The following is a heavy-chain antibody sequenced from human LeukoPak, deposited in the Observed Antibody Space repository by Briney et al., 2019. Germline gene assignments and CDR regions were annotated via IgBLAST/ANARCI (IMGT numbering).Heavy chain of an antibody. D-gene: IGHD5-18*01. CDR1: GGSFSGYY. J-gene: IGHJ4*02. CDR3: ASGYSYGYFDY. CDR2: IYYSGST. V-gene: IGHV4-59*01. Sequence: KPSETLSLTCAVYGGSFSGYYWSWIRQPPGKGLEWIGYIYYSGSTNYNPSLKSRVTISVDTSKNQFSLKLSSVTAADTAVYYCASGYSYGYFDYWGQGTLVTVSS.